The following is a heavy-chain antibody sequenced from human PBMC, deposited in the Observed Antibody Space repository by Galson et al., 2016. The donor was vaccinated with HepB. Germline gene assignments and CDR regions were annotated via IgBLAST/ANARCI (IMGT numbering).Heavy chain of an antibody. J-gene: IGHJ6*04. V-gene: IGHV5-51*01. CDR1: GYSFTTYW. Sequence: QSGAEVKKPGESLKISCKSSGYSFTTYWIGWVRQMPGKGLEWMGIIDPSDSSIRYNPSFEGQVTISVDRSITTAYLQWGSLNASDSAIYYCAREGGRGQPGVERARESVDVWGEGTTRNVSS. CDR2: IDPSDSSI. D-gene: IGHD3-16*01. CDR3: AREGGRGQPGVERARESVDV.